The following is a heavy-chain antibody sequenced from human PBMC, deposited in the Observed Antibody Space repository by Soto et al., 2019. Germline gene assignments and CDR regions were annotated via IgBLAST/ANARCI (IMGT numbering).Heavy chain of an antibody. CDR3: ERGPEMDTLDY. CDR1: GFTFSSYS. Sequence: GGSLRLSCAASGFTFSSYSMNWVRQAPGKGLEWVSSISSSSSYIYYADSVKGRFTISKDNAKNSLYLQMNSLRAEDTAVYYCERGPEMDTLDYWGQGTLVTVSS. CDR2: ISSSSSYI. V-gene: IGHV3-21*01. D-gene: IGHD5-18*01. J-gene: IGHJ4*02.